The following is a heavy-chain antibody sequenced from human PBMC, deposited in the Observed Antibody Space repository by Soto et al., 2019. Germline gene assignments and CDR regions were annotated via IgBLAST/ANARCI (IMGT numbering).Heavy chain of an antibody. CDR1: GGSISSGGYS. V-gene: IGHV4-30-2*01. J-gene: IGHJ4*02. CDR2: IYHSGST. D-gene: IGHD2-21*02. CDR3: AHRPAMTSFDY. Sequence: SETLSLTCAVSGGSISSGGYSWSWIRQPPGKGLEWIGYIYHSGSTYYNPSLKSRVTISVDRSKNQFSLKLSSVTAADTAVYYCAHRPAMTSFDYWGQGIMVTVSS.